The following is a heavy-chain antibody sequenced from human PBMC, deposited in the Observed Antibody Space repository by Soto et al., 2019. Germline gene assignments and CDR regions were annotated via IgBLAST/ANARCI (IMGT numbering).Heavy chain of an antibody. CDR2: IIPIVGTS. J-gene: IGHJ5*02. V-gene: IGHV1-69*01. Sequence: QVQLVQSGAEVKKPGSSVKVSCKGSGGTFSSYATSWGRQAPGQGLEWMGGIIPIVGTSTYAQKFQGRVTITADEATSTAYMELSSLRSEDTAVYYCAREKRPYSSPGIWFDPWGQGTLVTVSS. D-gene: IGHD6-13*01. CDR1: GGTFSSYA. CDR3: AREKRPYSSPGIWFDP.